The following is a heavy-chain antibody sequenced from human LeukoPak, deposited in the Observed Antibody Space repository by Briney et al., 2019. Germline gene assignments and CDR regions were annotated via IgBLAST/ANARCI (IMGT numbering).Heavy chain of an antibody. V-gene: IGHV3-30*03. Sequence: PSGGSLRLSCAASGFTFSDYGMHWVRQAPGKGLEWVAVISYDGSNKYYADSVKGRFTISRDNSKNTLYLQMNSLRAEDTAVYYCAREDDSSGYYFDYWGQGTLVTVSS. J-gene: IGHJ4*02. CDR1: GFTFSDYG. CDR2: ISYDGSNK. D-gene: IGHD3-22*01. CDR3: AREDDSSGYYFDY.